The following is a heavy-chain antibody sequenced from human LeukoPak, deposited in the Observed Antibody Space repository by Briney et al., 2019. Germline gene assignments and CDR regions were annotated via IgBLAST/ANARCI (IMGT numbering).Heavy chain of an antibody. CDR3: ARGTLTANGAV. V-gene: IGHV3-53*01. J-gene: IGHJ6*02. CDR1: GFTVSSNY. CDR2: IYSGGST. Sequence: GGSLRLSCAASGFTVSSNYMSWVRQAPGKGLEWVSVIYSGGSTYYADSVKGRFTISRDNSKNTLYLQMNSLRAEDTAVYYCARGTLTANGAVWGQGTTVTVSS. D-gene: IGHD1-1*01.